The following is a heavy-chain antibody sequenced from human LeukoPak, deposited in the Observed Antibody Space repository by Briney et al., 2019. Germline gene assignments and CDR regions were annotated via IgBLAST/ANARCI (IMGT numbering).Heavy chain of an antibody. CDR2: IYPSGTT. V-gene: IGHV4-4*07. D-gene: IGHD2-15*01. CDR3: ARGICSGGSCYSPGSFDI. CDR1: GDSINNYD. Sequence: SETLSLTCTASGDSINNYDWSWLRQPAGKGPEWIGRIYPSGTTNYNPSLKSRLTMSLDTSKNQFSLKLSSVTAAVTAFYYCARGICSGGSCYSPGSFDIWGQGTMVTVSS. J-gene: IGHJ3*02.